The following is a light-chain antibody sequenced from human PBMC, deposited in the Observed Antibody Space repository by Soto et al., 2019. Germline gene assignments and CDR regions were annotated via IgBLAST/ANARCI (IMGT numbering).Light chain of an antibody. CDR1: QSISTY. J-gene: IGKJ4*01. CDR2: AAS. Sequence: DIQMTQSPSSLSASVGDRVTITCRASQSISTYLNWYQQKPGKVPKLLIYAASSLQSGVPSRFSGSGSGTDFTLTISSLQPEDFATYYCQQTHTTFTFGGGTTVETK. CDR3: QQTHTTFT. V-gene: IGKV1-39*01.